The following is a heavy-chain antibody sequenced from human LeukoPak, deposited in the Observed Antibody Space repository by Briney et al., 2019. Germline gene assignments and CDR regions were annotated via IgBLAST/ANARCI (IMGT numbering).Heavy chain of an antibody. CDR1: GYTFTSYG. Sequence: ASVKVSCKASGYTFTSYGISWVRQAPGQGLEWMEWISAYNGNTNYAQKLQGRVTMTIDTSTRTAYMELRSLRSDAAAVYYCARSHITMIVVPESPFDYWGQGTLVTVSS. J-gene: IGHJ4*02. D-gene: IGHD3-22*01. V-gene: IGHV1-18*01. CDR2: ISAYNGNT. CDR3: ARSHITMIVVPESPFDY.